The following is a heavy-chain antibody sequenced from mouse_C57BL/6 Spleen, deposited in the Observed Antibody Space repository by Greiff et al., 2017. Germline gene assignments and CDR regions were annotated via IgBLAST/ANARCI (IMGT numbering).Heavy chain of an antibody. CDR3: AREFYDYDGPYYYAMDY. V-gene: IGHV1-53*01. CDR2: INPSNGGT. Sequence: QVQLKQPGTELVKPGASVKLSCKASGYTFTSYWMHWVKQRPGQGLEWIGNINPSNGGTNYNEKFKSKATLTVDKSSSTAYMQLSSLPSEDSAVYYCAREFYDYDGPYYYAMDYWGQGTSVTVSS. J-gene: IGHJ4*01. D-gene: IGHD2-4*01. CDR1: GYTFTSYW.